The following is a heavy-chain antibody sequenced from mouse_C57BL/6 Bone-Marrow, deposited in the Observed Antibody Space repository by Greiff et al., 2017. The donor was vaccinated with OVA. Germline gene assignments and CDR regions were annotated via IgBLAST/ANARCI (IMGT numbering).Heavy chain of an antibody. CDR3: ARRYDYGEDWYFDV. J-gene: IGHJ1*03. D-gene: IGHD2-4*01. CDR2: IHPNSGST. Sequence: QVQLQQPGAELVKPGASVKLSCKASGYTFTSYWMHWVKQRPGQGLEWIGMIHPNSGSTNYNEKFKSKATLTVDKSSSTAYMQLSSLTSEDSAVYYCARRYDYGEDWYFDVWGTGTTVTVSS. V-gene: IGHV1-64*01. CDR1: GYTFTSYW.